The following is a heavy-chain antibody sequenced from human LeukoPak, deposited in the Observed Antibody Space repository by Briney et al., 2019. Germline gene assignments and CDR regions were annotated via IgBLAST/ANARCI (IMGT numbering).Heavy chain of an antibody. V-gene: IGHV3-21*01. CDR1: GFTFSSYD. Sequence: TGGSLRLSCVASGFTFSSYDMSWVRQAPGKGLEWVSSISSSSSYIYYADSVKGRFTISRDNAKNSLYLQMNSLRAEDTAVYYCASIVVVAATRIADYWGQGTLVTVSS. J-gene: IGHJ4*02. CDR2: ISSSSSYI. D-gene: IGHD2-15*01. CDR3: ASIVVVAATRIADY.